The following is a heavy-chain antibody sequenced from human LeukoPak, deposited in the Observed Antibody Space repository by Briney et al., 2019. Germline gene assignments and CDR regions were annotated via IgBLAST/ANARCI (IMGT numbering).Heavy chain of an antibody. CDR1: GGSISSYY. CDR3: ARTQGSSSWDYYFDY. D-gene: IGHD6-19*01. Sequence: SEALSLTCTVSGGSISSYYWSWIRQPPGKGLEWIGYIYTSGSTTYSPSLKSRVAISVDTSKNQFSLKLSSVTAADTAVYYCARTQGSSSWDYYFDYWGQGTLVTVSS. J-gene: IGHJ4*02. CDR2: IYTSGST. V-gene: IGHV4-4*09.